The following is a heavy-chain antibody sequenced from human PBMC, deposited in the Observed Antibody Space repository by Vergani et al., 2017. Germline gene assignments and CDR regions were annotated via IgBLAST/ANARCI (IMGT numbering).Heavy chain of an antibody. CDR2: IGHSGSSI. J-gene: IGHJ5*01. D-gene: IGHD1-1*01. V-gene: IGHV3-11*04. CDR3: ARWGNEKRLDS. CDR1: GFIFSDYY. Sequence: VQLVESGGGLVKPGGSLRLSCAVSGFIFSDYYMSWIRQAPGKGLEWISYIGHSGSSIFYADSVKGRFTISRDNAKNSLYLQMNGLRVEDTAVYYCARWGNEKRLDSWGQGTLVTVSS.